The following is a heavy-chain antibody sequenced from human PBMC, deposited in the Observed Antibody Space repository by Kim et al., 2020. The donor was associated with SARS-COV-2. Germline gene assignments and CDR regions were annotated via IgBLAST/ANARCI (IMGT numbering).Heavy chain of an antibody. D-gene: IGHD6-19*01. V-gene: IGHV3-53*01. CDR3: ARSGGLVAGVLDY. Sequence: YADSVKGRFTIARDNSKNTLYLQMNSLGAADTAVNYCARSGGLVAGVLDYWGQGTLVTVSS. J-gene: IGHJ4*02.